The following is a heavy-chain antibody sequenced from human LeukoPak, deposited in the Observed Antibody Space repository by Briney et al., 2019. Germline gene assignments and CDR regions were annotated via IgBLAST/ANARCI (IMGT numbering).Heavy chain of an antibody. CDR2: ISSSSSYI. J-gene: IGHJ6*02. CDR3: AREGDIVVVTAAGMDV. V-gene: IGHV3-21*01. CDR1: GFTFSSYS. D-gene: IGHD2-21*02. Sequence: EGSLRLSCAASGFTFSSYSMNWVRQAPGKGLEWVSSISSSSSYIYYADSVKGRFTISRDNAKNSLYLQMNSLRAEDTAVYYCAREGDIVVVTAAGMDVWGQGTTVTVSS.